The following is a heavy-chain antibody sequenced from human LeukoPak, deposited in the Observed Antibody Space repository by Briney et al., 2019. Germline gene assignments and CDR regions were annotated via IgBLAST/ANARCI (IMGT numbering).Heavy chain of an antibody. D-gene: IGHD2-21*02. CDR1: GGSFSGYY. J-gene: IGHJ6*02. CDR2: INHSGST. CDR3: ARGPAYCGGVCYYYYYGMDV. V-gene: IGHV4-34*01. Sequence: SETLSLTCAVYGGSFSGYYWSWIRQPPGKGLEWIGEINHSGSTNYNPSLKSRVTISVDTSKNQFSLKLSSVTAADTAVYYCARGPAYCGGVCYYYYYGMDVWGQGTTVTVSS.